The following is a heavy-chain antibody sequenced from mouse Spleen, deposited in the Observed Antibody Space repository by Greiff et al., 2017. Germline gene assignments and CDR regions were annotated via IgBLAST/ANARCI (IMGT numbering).Heavy chain of an antibody. CDR1: GYTFTSYW. Sequence: QVQLQQPGAELVRPGSSVKLSCKASGYTFTSYWMDWVKQRPGQGLEWIGNIYPSDSETHYNQKFKDKATLTVDKSSSTAYMQLSSLTSEDSAVYYCARGAFITTVVEPFFAYWGQGTLVTVSA. CDR3: ARGAFITTVVEPFFAY. J-gene: IGHJ3*01. CDR2: IYPSDSET. V-gene: IGHV1-61*01. D-gene: IGHD1-1*01.